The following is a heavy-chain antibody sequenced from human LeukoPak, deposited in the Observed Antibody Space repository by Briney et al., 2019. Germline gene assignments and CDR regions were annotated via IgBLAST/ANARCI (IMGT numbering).Heavy chain of an antibody. CDR3: ARDYSTGYFYFDY. Sequence: PGGSLRLSCAASGFTFSNYAMHWVRQAPGKGLQWVAGISYDAGSQFHADSVKGRFTISRDNSKSTLYLQMNSLRAEDTAVYYCARDYSTGYFYFDYWGQGTLVTVSS. CDR2: ISYDAGSQ. CDR1: GFTFSNYA. V-gene: IGHV3-30*01. D-gene: IGHD3-22*01. J-gene: IGHJ4*02.